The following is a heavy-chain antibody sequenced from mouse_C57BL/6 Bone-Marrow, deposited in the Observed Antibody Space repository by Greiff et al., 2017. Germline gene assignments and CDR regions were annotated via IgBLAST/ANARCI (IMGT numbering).Heavy chain of an antibody. CDR2: IDPENGDT. J-gene: IGHJ4*01. CDR1: GFNIKDDY. CDR3: TTDDYAYYYAMDY. Sequence: VQLQQSGAELVRPGASVKLSCTASGFNIKDDYMHWVKQRPEQGLEWIGWIDPENGDTEYASKFQGKATITADTSSHTAYLQLSSLTSEDTAVYYCTTDDYAYYYAMDYWGQGTSVTVSS. D-gene: IGHD2-4*01. V-gene: IGHV14-4*01.